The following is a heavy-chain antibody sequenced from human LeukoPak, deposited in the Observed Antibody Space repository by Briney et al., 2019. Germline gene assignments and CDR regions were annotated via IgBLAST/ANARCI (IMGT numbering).Heavy chain of an antibody. J-gene: IGHJ4*02. D-gene: IGHD2-2*01. Sequence: SETLSLTCTVSGGSISSYYWSWIRQPPGKGLEWIGYIYYSGSTNYSPSLKSRVTISVDTSKNQFSLKLSSVTAADTAVYYCARVRYCSSTSCYPPDYWGQGTLVTVSS. CDR1: GGSISSYY. CDR2: IYYSGST. CDR3: ARVRYCSSTSCYPPDY. V-gene: IGHV4-59*01.